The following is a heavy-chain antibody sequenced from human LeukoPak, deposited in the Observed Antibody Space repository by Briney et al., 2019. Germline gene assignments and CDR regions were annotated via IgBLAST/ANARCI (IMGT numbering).Heavy chain of an antibody. J-gene: IGHJ4*02. D-gene: IGHD2-8*01. CDR3: SRRIESLYYFDY. V-gene: IGHV4-61*08. Sequence: SETLSLTCAVSGGSFSSSGYYWSWIRQPPGKGVEWIAYIYYTGRTNYNPSLKSRVTISLDTSNSQFSLKLSSVTAADTAVYYCSRRIESLYYFDYWGQGTLVTVSS. CDR2: IYYTGRT. CDR1: GGSFSSSGYY.